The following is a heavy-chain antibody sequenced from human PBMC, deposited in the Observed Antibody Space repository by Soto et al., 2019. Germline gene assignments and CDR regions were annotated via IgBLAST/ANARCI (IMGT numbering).Heavy chain of an antibody. J-gene: IGHJ4*02. CDR3: ARGGESGWHFDY. Sequence: QVQLVQSGAEVKKPGASVRVSCKASGYSYTSYAIHWVRQAPGQRPEWMGWINAGNANTKYSQNFQGRVTIIRDTSASTAYMELSSLTSEDTAVYYCARGGESGWHFDYWGQGTLVIVSS. CDR2: INAGNANT. D-gene: IGHD6-19*01. V-gene: IGHV1-3*01. CDR1: GYSYTSYA.